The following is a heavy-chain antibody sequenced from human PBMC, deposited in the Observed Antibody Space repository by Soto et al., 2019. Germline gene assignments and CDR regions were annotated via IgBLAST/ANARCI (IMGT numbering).Heavy chain of an antibody. V-gene: IGHV4-30-4*01. J-gene: IGHJ4*02. Sequence: SETLSLTCTVSGGSISSCDYYWSWLRQPAGTGLDWIGYIYQSWSTSYNPSLQSRVTLSVDTSKNHLSLKLSSVTAADTAVYYCARTNIVALGYSFDYWGQGTLVTVSS. D-gene: IGHD5-12*01. CDR1: GGSISSCDYY. CDR2: IYQSWST. CDR3: ARTNIVALGYSFDY.